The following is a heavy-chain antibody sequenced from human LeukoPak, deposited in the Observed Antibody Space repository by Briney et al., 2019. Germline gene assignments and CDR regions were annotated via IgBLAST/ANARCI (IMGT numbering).Heavy chain of an antibody. J-gene: IGHJ6*02. CDR3: ARDLGITMVQGVIIRSPYYYYGMDV. CDR1: GYTFTSYG. CDR2: ISAYNGNT. D-gene: IGHD3-10*01. Sequence: GASVKVSCKASGYTFTSYGISWVRQAPGQGLEWVGWISAYNGNTNYSQKLQGRVTMTTDTSTSTAYMGLRSLRSDDTAVYYCARDLGITMVQGVIIRSPYYYYGMDVWGQGTTVTVSS. V-gene: IGHV1-18*01.